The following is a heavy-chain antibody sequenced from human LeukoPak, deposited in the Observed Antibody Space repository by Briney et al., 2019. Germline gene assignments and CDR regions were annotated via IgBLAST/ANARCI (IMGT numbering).Heavy chain of an antibody. D-gene: IGHD3-22*01. CDR3: AGSNYYYDSSGYYNY. V-gene: IGHV4-39*07. Sequence: SETLSLTCTVSGASISTSSYYWGWIRQPPGKGLEWIGSVYYSGSTYYNSSLKSRVTISVDTSKSQFSLRLSSVTAADTAVYYCAGSNYYYDSSGYYNYWGQGTLVTVSS. J-gene: IGHJ4*02. CDR1: GASISTSSYY. CDR2: VYYSGST.